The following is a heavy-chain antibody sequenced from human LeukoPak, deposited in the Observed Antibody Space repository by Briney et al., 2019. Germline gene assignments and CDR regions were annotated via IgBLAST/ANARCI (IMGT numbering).Heavy chain of an antibody. CDR1: GFTFSGST. D-gene: IGHD3-3*01. CDR3: ARLRHDFWSGYYGMDV. V-gene: IGHV3-21*01. J-gene: IGHJ6*02. Sequence: GGSLRLFCAASGFTFSGSTMNWVRQAPGKGLEWVSSISSSSSYIYYADSVKGRFTISRDNAKNSLYLQMNSLRAEDTAVYYCARLRHDFWSGYYGMDVWGQGTTVTVSS. CDR2: ISSSSSYI.